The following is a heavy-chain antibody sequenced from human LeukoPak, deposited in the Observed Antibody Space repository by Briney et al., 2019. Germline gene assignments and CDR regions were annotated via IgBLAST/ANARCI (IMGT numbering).Heavy chain of an antibody. D-gene: IGHD2-2*01. CDR2: INHSGST. V-gene: IGHV4-34*01. Sequence: SETLSLTCAVYGGSFSGYYWSWIRQPPGKGLEWIGEINHSGSTNYNPSLKSRVTISVDTSKNQFSLKLSSMTAADTAVYYCASPRYCSSTSCYAFDYWGQGTLVTVSS. CDR3: ASPRYCSSTSCYAFDY. CDR1: GGSFSGYY. J-gene: IGHJ4*02.